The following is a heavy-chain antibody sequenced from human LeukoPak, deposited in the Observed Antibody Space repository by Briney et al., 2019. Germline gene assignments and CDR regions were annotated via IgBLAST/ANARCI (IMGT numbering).Heavy chain of an antibody. J-gene: IGHJ6*03. D-gene: IGHD3-10*01. CDR1: GFTFSSYE. V-gene: IGHV3-48*03. CDR3: ARDSVYFYYYMDV. Sequence: GGSLRLSCAASGFTFSSYEMNWVRQAPGKGLEWVSYISSSGSTIFYADSVKGRFTISRDDAKNSLYLQMNSLRAEDTAVYYCARDSVYFYYYMDVWGKRTTVTVSS. CDR2: ISSSGSTI.